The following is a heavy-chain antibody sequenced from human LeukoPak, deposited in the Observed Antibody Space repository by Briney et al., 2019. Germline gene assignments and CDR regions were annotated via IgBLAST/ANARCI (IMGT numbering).Heavy chain of an antibody. CDR1: GFTFSSYA. CDR3: ARDNRYCSGGSCPPEYFQH. CDR2: IPYDGSNK. J-gene: IGHJ1*01. V-gene: IGHV3-30*04. D-gene: IGHD2-15*01. Sequence: PRGSLRLSCAASGFTFSSYAMHWVRQAPGKGLEWVAVIPYDGSNKYYADSVKGRFTISRDNSKNTLYLQMNSLRAEDTAVYYCARDNRYCSGGSCPPEYFQHWGQGTLVTVSS.